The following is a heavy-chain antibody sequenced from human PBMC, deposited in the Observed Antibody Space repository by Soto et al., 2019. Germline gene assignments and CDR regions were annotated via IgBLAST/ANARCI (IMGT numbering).Heavy chain of an antibody. J-gene: IGHJ6*02. CDR2: INPNSGGT. CDR1: GYTFTGYY. CDR3: AREGVDIVVTINWNYYYGMDV. Sequence: GASVKVSCKASGYTFTGYYMHWVRQAPGQGLEWMGWINPNSGGTNYAQKFQGWVTMTRDTSISTAYMELSRLRSDDTAVYYCAREGVDIVVTINWNYYYGMDVWGQGTPVTVYS. V-gene: IGHV1-2*04. D-gene: IGHD5-12*01.